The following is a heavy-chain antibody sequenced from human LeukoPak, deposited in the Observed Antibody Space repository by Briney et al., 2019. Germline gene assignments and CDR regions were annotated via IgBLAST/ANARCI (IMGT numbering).Heavy chain of an antibody. Sequence: SETLSLTCTVSGGSISSGSYYWSWIRQPAGMGLEWIGRIYTSGSTNYNPSLQSRVTISVDTSKNQFSLRLSSVTAADTAVYYCARDSPSAAAAGSYFDYWGQGTLVTVSS. CDR3: ARDSPSAAAAGSYFDY. CDR1: GGSISSGSYY. CDR2: IYTSGST. J-gene: IGHJ4*02. V-gene: IGHV4-61*02. D-gene: IGHD6-13*01.